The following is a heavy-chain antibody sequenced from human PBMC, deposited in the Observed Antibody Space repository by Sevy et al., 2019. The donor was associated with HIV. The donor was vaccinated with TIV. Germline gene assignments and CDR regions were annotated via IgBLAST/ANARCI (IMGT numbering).Heavy chain of an antibody. V-gene: IGHV3-33*01. D-gene: IGHD2-15*01. CDR3: ARDLYCSGGSCYEHAFDI. CDR1: GFTFSIYG. CDR2: IWYDGSNK. Sequence: GGSLRLSCAASGFTFSIYGMHWVRQAPGKGLEWVAVIWYDGSNKYYADSVKGRFTISRDNSKNTLYLQMNSLRAEDTAVYYCARDLYCSGGSCYEHAFDIWGQGTMVTVSS. J-gene: IGHJ3*02.